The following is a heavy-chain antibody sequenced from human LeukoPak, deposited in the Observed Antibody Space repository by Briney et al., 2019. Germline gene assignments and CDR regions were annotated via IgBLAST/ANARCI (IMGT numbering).Heavy chain of an antibody. CDR2: IYSAGST. D-gene: IGHD3-16*01. V-gene: IGHV3-66*04. Sequence: GGSLRLSCAASRFTVSSNYMTWVRQAPGKGLEWVSVIYSAGSTYYADSVKGRFTISRDNSKNTLYLQMNSLRAEDTAVYYCARLGQPNAFDIWGQGTMVTVSP. J-gene: IGHJ3*02. CDR3: ARLGQPNAFDI. CDR1: RFTVSSNY.